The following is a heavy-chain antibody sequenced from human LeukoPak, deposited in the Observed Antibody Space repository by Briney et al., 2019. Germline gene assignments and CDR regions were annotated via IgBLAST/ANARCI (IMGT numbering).Heavy chain of an antibody. V-gene: IGHV1-18*01. CDR2: ISDYNGNT. Sequence: GASVKVSCKASGYTFTSYGISWVRQAPGQGLEWMGWISDYNGNTNYAQKLQGRVTMTTDTSTSTAYMELRSLRSDDTAVYYCARDEGIAVAWALFDYWGQGTLVTVSS. J-gene: IGHJ4*02. CDR3: ARDEGIAVAWALFDY. D-gene: IGHD6-19*01. CDR1: GYTFTSYG.